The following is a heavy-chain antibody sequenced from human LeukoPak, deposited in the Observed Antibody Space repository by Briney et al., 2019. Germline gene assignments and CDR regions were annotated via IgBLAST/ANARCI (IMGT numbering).Heavy chain of an antibody. J-gene: IGHJ3*02. CDR2: IIPIFGTA. V-gene: IGHV1-69*05. D-gene: IGHD3-16*02. Sequence: ASVKVSCKASGGTFRSYAISWVRQAPGQGLEWMGRIIPIFGTANYAQKFQGRVTITRDESTSTAYMELSSLRSEDTAVYYCARGYYDYVWGSYRSNKDDAFDIWGQGTMVTVSS. CDR3: ARGYYDYVWGSYRSNKDDAFDI. CDR1: GGTFRSYA.